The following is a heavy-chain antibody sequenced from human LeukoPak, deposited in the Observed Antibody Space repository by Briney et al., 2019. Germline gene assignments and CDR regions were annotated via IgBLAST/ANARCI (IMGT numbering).Heavy chain of an antibody. CDR1: GFTFSSYW. CDR3: ARDGSLSDY. V-gene: IGHV3-74*01. J-gene: IGHJ4*02. Sequence: SGGSLRLSCAASGFTFSSYWMHWVRQAPGKGLVWVSRIDTDEGSTSYADSVKGRFTISRDNAKNTLYLQMNSLKAEDTAVYYCARDGSLSDYWGQGTLVTVSS. D-gene: IGHD2/OR15-2a*01. CDR2: IDTDEGST.